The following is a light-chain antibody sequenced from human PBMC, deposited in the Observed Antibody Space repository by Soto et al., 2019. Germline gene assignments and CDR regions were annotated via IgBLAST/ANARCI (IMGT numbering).Light chain of an antibody. CDR1: SSDIGNYDF. Sequence: QSALTQPASVSGSPGQSITISCTGTSSDIGNYDFVSWYQQVPGTAPKAMIYEVSSRPSGVSNRFSGYKSGNTASLTISGLQSEDEAYYCCSSYTTSTSVIRFGRGTQLTVL. CDR2: EVS. V-gene: IGLV2-14*01. J-gene: IGLJ2*01. CDR3: SSYTTSTSVIR.